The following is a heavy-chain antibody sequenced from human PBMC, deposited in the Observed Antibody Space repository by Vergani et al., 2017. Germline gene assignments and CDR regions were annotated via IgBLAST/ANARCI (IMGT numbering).Heavy chain of an antibody. CDR1: GFTFSSYG. CDR2: ISYDGSNK. V-gene: IGHV3-30*18. Sequence: QVQLVESGGGVVQPGRSLRLSCAASGFTFSSYGMHWVRQAPGKGLEWVAVISYDGSNKYYADSVKGRFTISRDNSKNTLYLQMNSLRAEHTAVYYCAKAMWAARPYFDYWGQGTLVTVSS. D-gene: IGHD6-6*01. CDR3: AKAMWAARPYFDY. J-gene: IGHJ4*02.